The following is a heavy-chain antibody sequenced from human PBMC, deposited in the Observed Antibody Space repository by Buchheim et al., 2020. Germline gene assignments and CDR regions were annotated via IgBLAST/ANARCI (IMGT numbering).Heavy chain of an antibody. CDR3: ARDGYSAYDY. J-gene: IGHJ4*02. D-gene: IGHD5-12*01. CDR2: IYYSGST. V-gene: IGHV4-34*01. CDR1: GGSFSGYY. Sequence: QVQLQQWGAGLLKPSETLSLTCAVYGGSFSGYYWSWIRQPPGKGLEWIGHIYYSGSTSYNPSLKSRVAISVDTSKNQFSLKLTSVTAAETAVYYCARDGYSAYDYWGQGTL.